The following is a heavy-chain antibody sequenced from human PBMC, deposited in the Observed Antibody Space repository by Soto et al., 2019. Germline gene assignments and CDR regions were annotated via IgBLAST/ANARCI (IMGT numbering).Heavy chain of an antibody. Sequence: GASVKVSCKASGYTFTSYYMHWVRQAPGQGLEWMGIINPSGGSTSYAQKFQGRVTMTRDTSTSTVYMELSSLRSEDTAVYYCAREISKTGYSSSWSAISYFDYWGQGTLVTVSS. CDR2: INPSGGST. CDR3: AREISKTGYSSSWSAISYFDY. J-gene: IGHJ4*02. V-gene: IGHV1-46*01. CDR1: GYTFTSYY. D-gene: IGHD6-13*01.